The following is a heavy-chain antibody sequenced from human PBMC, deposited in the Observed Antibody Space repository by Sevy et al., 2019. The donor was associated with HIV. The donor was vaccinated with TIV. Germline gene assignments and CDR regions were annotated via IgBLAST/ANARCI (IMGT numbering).Heavy chain of an antibody. CDR1: EFNFGIYW. CDR3: ASQAPYFDN. CDR2: IKQDGSQR. Sequence: GGSLRLSCAASEFNFGIYWMSWVRQAPGKGLEYVANIKQDGSQRHYVDSVRGRFTISRDNAENSLFLEMNSLRDEDTAVYYCASQAPYFDNWGPGTQVTVSS. V-gene: IGHV3-7*01. J-gene: IGHJ4*02. D-gene: IGHD6-6*01.